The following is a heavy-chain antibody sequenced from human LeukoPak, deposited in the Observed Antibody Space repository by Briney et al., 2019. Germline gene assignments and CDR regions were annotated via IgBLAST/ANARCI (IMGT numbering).Heavy chain of an antibody. CDR2: IYPGDSDT. Sequence: GESLKISCKGSGYSFTSYWIGWVRQMPGKGLEWMGIIYPGDSDTRYSPSFQGQATISADKSISTAYLQWSSLKASDTAMYYCARQPLLAAAGTSYYYGMDVWGQGTTVTVSS. J-gene: IGHJ6*02. CDR3: ARQPLLAAAGTSYYYGMDV. V-gene: IGHV5-51*01. D-gene: IGHD6-13*01. CDR1: GYSFTSYW.